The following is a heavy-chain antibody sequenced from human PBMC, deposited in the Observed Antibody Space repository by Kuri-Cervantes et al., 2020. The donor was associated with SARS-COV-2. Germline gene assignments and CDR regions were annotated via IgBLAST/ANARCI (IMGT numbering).Heavy chain of an antibody. CDR2: ISSSSSTI. CDR3: ARDVGLAVGGFYFDY. D-gene: IGHD6-19*01. Sequence: GESLKISCAASGFTFSSYSMNWVRQAPGMGLEWVSYISSSSSTIYYADSVKGRFTISRDNAKNSLYLQMNSLRDEDTAVYYCARDVGLAVGGFYFDYWGQGTLVTVSS. CDR1: GFTFSSYS. V-gene: IGHV3-48*02. J-gene: IGHJ4*02.